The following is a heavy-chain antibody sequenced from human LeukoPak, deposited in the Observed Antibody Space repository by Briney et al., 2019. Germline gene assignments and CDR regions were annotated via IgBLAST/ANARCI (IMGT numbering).Heavy chain of an antibody. CDR2: ISYDGSNK. D-gene: IGHD3-22*01. CDR3: ARGYDSSGYSRYFDY. J-gene: IGHJ4*02. V-gene: IGHV3-30-3*01. Sequence: GGSLRLSCAASGFTFSSYAMHWVRQAPGKGLEWVAVISYDGSNKYYADSVKGRFTISRDNSKNTLYLQMNSLRAEDTAVYYCARGYDSSGYSRYFDYWGQGTLVTVSS. CDR1: GFTFSSYA.